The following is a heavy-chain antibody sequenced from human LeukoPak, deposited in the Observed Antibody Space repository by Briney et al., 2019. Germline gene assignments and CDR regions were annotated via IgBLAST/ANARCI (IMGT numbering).Heavy chain of an antibody. V-gene: IGHV3-30*02. CDR3: AKDPLGSGRLIDY. J-gene: IGHJ4*02. D-gene: IGHD3-10*01. CDR2: IRYDGSNK. CDR1: GFTFSSYG. Sequence: GGSLRLSSAASGFTFSSYGMHWVRPAPGKGREWVAFIRYDGSNKYYEDSVKGRFTISRDNSKNTLYLQINSLRAEATAVYYCAKDPLGSGRLIDYWGQGNMVTVSS.